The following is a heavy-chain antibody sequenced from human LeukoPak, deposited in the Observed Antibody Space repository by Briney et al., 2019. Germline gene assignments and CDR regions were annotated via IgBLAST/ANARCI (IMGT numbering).Heavy chain of an antibody. CDR2: ISYSGST. V-gene: IGHV4-59*08. Sequence: SETLSLTCTVSGGSISTYYCTWIRQPPGKGLEWIGSISYSGSTNYSPSLEGRVTMSVDTSKNQFSLKLRAVTAADTAVYFCARQELSYGSGSHFDYRGQGILVTVSS. D-gene: IGHD3-10*01. CDR3: ARQELSYGSGSHFDY. CDR1: GGSISTYY. J-gene: IGHJ4*02.